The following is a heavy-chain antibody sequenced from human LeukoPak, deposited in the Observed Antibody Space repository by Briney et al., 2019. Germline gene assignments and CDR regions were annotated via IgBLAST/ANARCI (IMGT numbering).Heavy chain of an antibody. CDR1: GFIFDVYA. CDR3: ARDTPYDSSGYPFEY. Sequence: PGGSLRLSCAASGFIFDVYAMNWVRQAPGKGLEWVSGISGSGGNTYYVDSVKGRFTISRDNSKNTLYLQMNSLRVEDTAVYYCARDTPYDSSGYPFEYRGQGTLVTVSS. V-gene: IGHV3-23*01. CDR2: ISGSGGNT. J-gene: IGHJ4*02. D-gene: IGHD3-22*01.